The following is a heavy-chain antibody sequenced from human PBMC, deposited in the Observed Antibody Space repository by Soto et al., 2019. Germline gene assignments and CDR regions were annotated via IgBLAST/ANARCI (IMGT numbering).Heavy chain of an antibody. D-gene: IGHD1-26*01. Sequence: SVKVSCKASGYTFTSYGISWVRQAPGQALEWMGWITPFSGDVHYAQKFQERVTITRDRSINTAYMQMSSLRSEDTAMYFCASGGAGSGPFTWELPDHWGQGTLVTVSS. CDR2: ITPFSGDV. CDR3: ASGGAGSGPFTWELPDH. V-gene: IGHV1-45*02. CDR1: GYTFTSYG. J-gene: IGHJ4*02.